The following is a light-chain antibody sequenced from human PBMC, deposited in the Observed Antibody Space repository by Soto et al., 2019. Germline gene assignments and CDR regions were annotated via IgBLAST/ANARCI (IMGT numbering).Light chain of an antibody. CDR3: CSYAGSYPFV. CDR2: DVR. V-gene: IGLV2-11*01. Sequence: QSALTQPRSVSGSPGQSVTISCTGTSIDVGGYNYVSWYQQHPGKAPKLMIYDVRKRPSGVPDRFSGSKSGNTASLTISVLQAEDEADYYCCSYAGSYPFVFGTGTKLTVL. CDR1: SIDVGGYNY. J-gene: IGLJ1*01.